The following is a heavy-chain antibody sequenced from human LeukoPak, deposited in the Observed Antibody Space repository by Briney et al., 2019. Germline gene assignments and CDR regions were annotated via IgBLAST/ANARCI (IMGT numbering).Heavy chain of an antibody. CDR3: ARKSNTSSGWFAFDY. Sequence: ASVKVSCKASGYTFTSYDINWMRQATGQGLEWMGWMSPNSGNTGYAQKFQGRVTMTRNTSTSTAYMELTSLRSEDTAVYYCARKSNTSSGWFAFDYWGQGTLVTVSS. D-gene: IGHD6-19*01. J-gene: IGHJ4*02. V-gene: IGHV1-8*01. CDR2: MSPNSGNT. CDR1: GYTFTSYD.